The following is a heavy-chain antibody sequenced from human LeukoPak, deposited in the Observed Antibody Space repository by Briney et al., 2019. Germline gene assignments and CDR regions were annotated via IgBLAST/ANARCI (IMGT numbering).Heavy chain of an antibody. CDR3: AIRTGGGFDP. CDR2: ISSSSSYI. CDR1: GFTFSRYS. Sequence: GGSLRLSCAASGFTFSRYSMNWVRQAPGKGLEWVSSISSSSSYIYYADSAKGRFTISRDNAKNSLYLQMNSLRAEDTAVYYCAIRTGGGFDPWGQGTLVTVSS. D-gene: IGHD1-14*01. J-gene: IGHJ5*02. V-gene: IGHV3-21*01.